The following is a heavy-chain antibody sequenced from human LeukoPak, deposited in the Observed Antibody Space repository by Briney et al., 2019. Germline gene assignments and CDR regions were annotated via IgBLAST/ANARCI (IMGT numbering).Heavy chain of an antibody. CDR2: LSFSGLTT. CDR1: GFTLINYA. V-gene: IGHV3-23*01. CDR3: ARPTSGWYAGGFDY. D-gene: IGHD6-19*01. Sequence: PGGSLRLSCAASGFTLINYAMNWVRQAPGKGLEWVSALSFSGLTTYYADSVRGRFTISRDNSKSTLYLQMNSLRAEDTAVYYCARPTSGWYAGGFDYWGQGILVTVSS. J-gene: IGHJ4*02.